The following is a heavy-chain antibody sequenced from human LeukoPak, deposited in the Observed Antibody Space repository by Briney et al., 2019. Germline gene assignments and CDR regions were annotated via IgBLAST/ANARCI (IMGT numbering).Heavy chain of an antibody. V-gene: IGHV4-34*01. CDR1: GGSFSGYY. CDR2: INHSGST. J-gene: IGHJ4*02. Sequence: SETLSLTCAVYGGSFSGYYWSWIRQPPGKGLEWLGEINHSGSTNYNPSLKSRVAISVDTSKHQFSLKLSSVTAADTAVYYCARGVARYCSGGSCSRGTFDYWGQGTLVTVSS. CDR3: ARGVARYCSGGSCSRGTFDY. D-gene: IGHD2-15*01.